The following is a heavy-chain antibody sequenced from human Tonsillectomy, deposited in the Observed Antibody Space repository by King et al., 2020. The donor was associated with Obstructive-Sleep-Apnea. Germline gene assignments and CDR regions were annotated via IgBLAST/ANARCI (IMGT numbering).Heavy chain of an antibody. V-gene: IGHV3-48*04. CDR2: ISSSSSTI. CDR3: ASGWVPLKTDY. J-gene: IGHJ4*02. CDR1: GFSFSSYS. D-gene: IGHD1-26*01. Sequence: VQLVESGGGLVQPGGSLRLSCAASGFSFSSYSLNWVRQAPGKGLEWVSYISSSSSTIYYADSVKGRFTISRDNAKNSLYLQMNSLRAEDAAVYYCASGWVPLKTDYWGPGTLVTASP.